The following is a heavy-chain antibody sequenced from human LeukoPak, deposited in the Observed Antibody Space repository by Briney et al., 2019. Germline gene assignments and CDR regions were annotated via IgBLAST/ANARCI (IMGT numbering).Heavy chain of an antibody. Sequence: PSQTLSLTCAVSGGSISSGGYSWSWIRQPPGKGLEWIGSIYYSGSTYYNPSLKSRVTISVDTSKNQFSLKLSSVTAADTAVYYCARGDYDSSGIIDYWGQGTLVTVSS. CDR3: ARGDYDSSGIIDY. J-gene: IGHJ4*02. V-gene: IGHV4-30-2*03. D-gene: IGHD3-22*01. CDR1: GGSISSGGYS. CDR2: IYYSGST.